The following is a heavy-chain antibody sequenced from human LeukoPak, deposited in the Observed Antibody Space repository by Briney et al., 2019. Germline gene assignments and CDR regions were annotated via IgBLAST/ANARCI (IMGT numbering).Heavy chain of an antibody. V-gene: IGHV3-23*01. J-gene: IGHJ4*02. CDR3: ASYFHYGDYASLWY. Sequence: GGSLRLSCAASGFTFNTYAMSWVRQAPGKGLEWASSISENGESTYYADSVKGRFTISRDNSRNTLYLQMNSLRAEDTAVYYCASYFHYGDYASLWYWGQGTLVTVSS. CDR1: GFTFNTYA. D-gene: IGHD4-17*01. CDR2: ISENGEST.